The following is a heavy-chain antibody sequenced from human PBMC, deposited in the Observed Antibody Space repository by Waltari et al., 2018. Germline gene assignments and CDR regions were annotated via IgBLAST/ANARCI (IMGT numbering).Heavy chain of an antibody. V-gene: IGHV1-69*14. D-gene: IGHD6-19*01. Sequence: QVQLVQSGAEVKKPGSSVKVSCKASGGTFSSYAISWVRQAPGQGLEWMGGIIPIFGTANYAQKCQGRVTITAEKSTSTAYMELSSLRSEDTAVYYCAREPQIAVASYYYYYYMDVWGKGTTVTVSS. CDR3: AREPQIAVASYYYYYYMDV. CDR2: IIPIFGTA. J-gene: IGHJ6*03. CDR1: GGTFSSYA.